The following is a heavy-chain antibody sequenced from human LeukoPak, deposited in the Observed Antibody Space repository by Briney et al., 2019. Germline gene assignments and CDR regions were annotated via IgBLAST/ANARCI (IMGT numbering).Heavy chain of an antibody. CDR2: IKEDGSEK. CDR1: GFNLSNYW. Sequence: GDSLSLLCGASGFNLSNYWMRWLRQARGKALKWVAYIKEDGSEKYYADSVKGRFTITRDNTKNSLKLKMNSLRAEDTAVYYCAREGLWVGLDSGKTRQAYWESWGQGTMVTVSS. J-gene: IGHJ3*01. CDR3: AREGLWVGLDSGKTRQAYWES. D-gene: IGHD2-21*01. V-gene: IGHV3-7*04.